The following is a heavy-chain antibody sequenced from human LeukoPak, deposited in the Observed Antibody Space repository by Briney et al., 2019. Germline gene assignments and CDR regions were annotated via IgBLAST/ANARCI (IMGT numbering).Heavy chain of an antibody. J-gene: IGHJ2*01. V-gene: IGHV3-43*02. Sequence: GESLRLSCAASGFTFDDYAMHWVRQAPGKGLEWVSRISGDGITTYYADSVKGRFTISRDNSKTSLYLQMNSLRTEDTALYYCAKDDGTTVFWYFDLWGRGTLVTVSS. CDR2: ISGDGITT. CDR1: GFTFDDYA. CDR3: AKDDGTTVFWYFDL. D-gene: IGHD1-7*01.